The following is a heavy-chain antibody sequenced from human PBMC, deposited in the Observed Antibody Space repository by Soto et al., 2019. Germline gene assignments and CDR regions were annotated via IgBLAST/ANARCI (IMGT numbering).Heavy chain of an antibody. Sequence: QVQLVQSGAEVKKPGSSVKVSCKASGGTFSSYAISWVRQAPGHGLEWMGGIIPIFGTANYAQKFQGRVTITADESTSTAYMELSSLRSEDTAVYYCARAPYYYYSSGYSPRFDYWGQGTLVTVSS. CDR3: ARAPYYYYSSGYSPRFDY. J-gene: IGHJ4*02. CDR2: IIPIFGTA. V-gene: IGHV1-69*01. D-gene: IGHD3-22*01. CDR1: GGTFSSYA.